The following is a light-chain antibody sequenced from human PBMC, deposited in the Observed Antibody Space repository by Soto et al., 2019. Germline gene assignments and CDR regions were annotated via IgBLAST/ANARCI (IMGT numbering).Light chain of an antibody. Sequence: QSALTQPRSVSGSPGQSVTISCTGTSSDVGGYNYVSWYQQYPDKAPKVMIYDVTKRPAGVPDRFSGSKSGNTASLTISGLQADDEADYYCCSYAGSYTYVFGTGTKLTVL. CDR1: SSDVGGYNY. J-gene: IGLJ1*01. CDR3: CSYAGSYTYV. V-gene: IGLV2-11*01. CDR2: DVT.